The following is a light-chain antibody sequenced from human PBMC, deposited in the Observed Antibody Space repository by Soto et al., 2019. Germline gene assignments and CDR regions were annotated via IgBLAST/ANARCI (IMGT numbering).Light chain of an antibody. J-gene: IGKJ1*01. CDR1: QSVGSN. CDR3: QQYNNWPPWT. V-gene: IGKV3D-15*01. CDR2: GAS. Sequence: EVVMTQSPASVPVSPGGRVTLSCRASQSVGSNLAWYQQRPGQPPRLLIYGASTWGTGVPTRFSGSGSGTEFTLTITNLQSEDFAVYYCQQYNNWPPWTFGQGTKVDIK.